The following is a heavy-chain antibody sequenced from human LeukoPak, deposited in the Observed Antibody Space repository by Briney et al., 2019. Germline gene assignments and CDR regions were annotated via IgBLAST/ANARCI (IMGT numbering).Heavy chain of an antibody. V-gene: IGHV3-33*01. Sequence: GRSLRLSCAASGFTFSSYGMHWVRQAPDKGLEWVAVIWYDGSNKYYADSVKGRFTISRDNSKNTLYLQMNSLRAEDTAVYYCASLSSSAEGNYYYYGMDVWGQGTTVTVSS. D-gene: IGHD6-6*01. CDR2: IWYDGSNK. J-gene: IGHJ6*02. CDR3: ASLSSSAEGNYYYYGMDV. CDR1: GFTFSSYG.